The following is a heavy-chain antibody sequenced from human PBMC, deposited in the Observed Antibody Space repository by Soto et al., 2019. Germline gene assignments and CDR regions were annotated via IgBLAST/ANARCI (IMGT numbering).Heavy chain of an antibody. V-gene: IGHV3-30-3*01. D-gene: IGHD3-22*01. CDR3: AIRASYYDSSGYFDY. CDR2: ISYDGSDK. CDR1: GFTFSSYA. J-gene: IGHJ4*02. Sequence: PGGSLRLSCAASGFTFSSYAMHWVRQAPGKGLEWVALISYDGSDKDYADSVKGRFTISRDNAKNTLYLQMNSLRAEDTAVYYCAIRASYYDSSGYFDYWGQGTLVTVSS.